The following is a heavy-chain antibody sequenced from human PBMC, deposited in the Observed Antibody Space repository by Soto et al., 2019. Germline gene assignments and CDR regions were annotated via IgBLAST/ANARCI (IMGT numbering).Heavy chain of an antibody. CDR1: GFTFSSYA. D-gene: IGHD6-19*01. Sequence: GSLRLSCAGSGFTFSSYAMSWVRQAPGKGLEWVSAISGSGGSTYYADSVKGRFTISRDNSKNTLYLQMNSLRAEDTAVYYCAKDQDPTRSSGWTAHYFDYWGQGTLITVSS. J-gene: IGHJ4*02. CDR3: AKDQDPTRSSGWTAHYFDY. CDR2: ISGSGGST. V-gene: IGHV3-23*01.